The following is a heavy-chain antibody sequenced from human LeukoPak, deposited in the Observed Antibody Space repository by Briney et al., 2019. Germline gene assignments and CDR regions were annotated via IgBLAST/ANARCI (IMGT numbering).Heavy chain of an antibody. Sequence: AGGSLRLSCAASGFTFDNYAMHWVRQAPGKGLEWVSTISWNSGSVSYADSVRGRFTISRDNAKNSLYLQMNSLRADDTALYYCAKDGGGSGSYYRYNWFDSWGQGTLVTVSS. CDR2: ISWNSGSV. J-gene: IGHJ5*01. D-gene: IGHD1-26*01. CDR3: AKDGGGSGSYYRYNWFDS. CDR1: GFTFDNYA. V-gene: IGHV3-9*01.